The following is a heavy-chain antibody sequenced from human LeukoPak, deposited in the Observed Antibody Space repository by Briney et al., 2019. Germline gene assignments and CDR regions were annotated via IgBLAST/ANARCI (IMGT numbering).Heavy chain of an antibody. V-gene: IGHV4-30-2*01. CDR3: ARLYGSGAYYNEEYWFDP. Sequence: PSETLSLTCAASGGSISSGGYSWSWIRQPPGKGLEWIGYIYHSGSTYYNSSLQSRVTLSVDRSKNQFSLRLTSVTAADTAVYYCARLYGSGAYYNEEYWFDPWGQGTLVTVSS. J-gene: IGHJ5*02. CDR1: GGSISSGGYS. CDR2: IYHSGST. D-gene: IGHD3-10*01.